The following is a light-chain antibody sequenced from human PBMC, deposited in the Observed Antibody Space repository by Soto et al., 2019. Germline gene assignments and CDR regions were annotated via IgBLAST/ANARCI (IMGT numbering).Light chain of an antibody. CDR3: QQYGSSPQT. V-gene: IGKV3-20*01. CDR1: QSVSSSY. J-gene: IGKJ1*01. Sequence: EIVLMQSPGTLSLSPGKRATLSCRASQSVSSSYLAWYQQKPGQAPRLLIYGASSRATGIPDRFSGSGSGTDFTLTISRLEPEDFAVYYCQQYGSSPQTFGQGTKVDIK. CDR2: GAS.